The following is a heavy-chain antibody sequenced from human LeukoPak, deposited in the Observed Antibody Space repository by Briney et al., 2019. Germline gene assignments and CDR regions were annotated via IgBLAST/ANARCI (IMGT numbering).Heavy chain of an antibody. V-gene: IGHV1-2*02. Sequence: ASVKVSCKASGYTFTGYYMHWVRQAPGQGLEWMGWINPDSGGTYYAQKFQGRVTMTRDTSISTAYMELSRLRSDDTAVYYCANIMPGYYNGYWGQGTLVTVSS. CDR3: ANIMPGYYNGY. CDR2: INPDSGGT. D-gene: IGHD3-9*01. CDR1: GYTFTGYY. J-gene: IGHJ4*02.